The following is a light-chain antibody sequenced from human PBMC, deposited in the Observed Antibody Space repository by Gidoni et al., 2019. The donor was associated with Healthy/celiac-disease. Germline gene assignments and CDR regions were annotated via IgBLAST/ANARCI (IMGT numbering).Light chain of an antibody. J-gene: IGKJ1*01. CDR2: GAS. V-gene: IGKV3-20*01. CDR1: QSVSSSY. Sequence: EIVLTQSPGTLSLSPGERATLSCRASQSVSSSYLAWYQQKPGQAPRLLIYGASSRATGIPDRFSGSGSGTDFTLTISRLVPEDFAVYYCQQYGSSPPKTFGQGTKVEIK. CDR3: QQYGSSPPKT.